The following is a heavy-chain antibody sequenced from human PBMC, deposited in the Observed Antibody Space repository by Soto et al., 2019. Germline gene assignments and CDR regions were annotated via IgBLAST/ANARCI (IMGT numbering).Heavy chain of an antibody. CDR1: GLSISDSEMG. V-gene: IGHV2-26*01. CDR3: ARRHLAVAVSPWFDP. CDR2: IDSSGEK. D-gene: IGHD6-19*01. Sequence: QVTLKESGPVLVKPTETLTLRCTVSGLSISDSEMGVSWIRQPPGKALERLAHIDSSGEKSYRTFLKSRLTISKDTSKSQIVLIMTNMDPADTGTYYCARRHLAVAVSPWFDPWGQGILVTVSS. J-gene: IGHJ5*02.